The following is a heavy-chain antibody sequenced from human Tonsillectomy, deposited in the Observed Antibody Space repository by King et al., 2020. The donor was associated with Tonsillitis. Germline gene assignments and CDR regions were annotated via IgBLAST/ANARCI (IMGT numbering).Heavy chain of an antibody. CDR1: GYTFTGYY. Sequence: VQLVESGAEVKKPGASVKVSCKASGYTFTGYYMHWVRQAPGQGLEWMGIINPSAGITSYAQKFQGRVTMTRDTSTSTVYMDLGSLRSEDTAVYYCARPPEGFFDSYFFGYWGQGSLVTVSS. CDR3: ARPPEGFFDSYFFGY. CDR2: INPSAGIT. J-gene: IGHJ4*02. D-gene: IGHD3-9*01. V-gene: IGHV1-46*01.